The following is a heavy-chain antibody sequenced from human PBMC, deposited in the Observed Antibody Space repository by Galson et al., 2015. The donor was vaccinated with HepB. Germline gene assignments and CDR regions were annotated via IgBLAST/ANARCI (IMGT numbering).Heavy chain of an antibody. CDR1: GFTFSSYA. J-gene: IGHJ5*02. CDR3: ARRYYDILTGYYPNWFDP. Sequence: SLRLSCAASGFTFSSYAMSWVRQAPGKGLEWVSAISGSGGSTYYADSVKGRFTISRDNSKNTLYLQMNSLRAEDTAVYYCARRYYDILTGYYPNWFDPWGQGTLVTVSS. CDR2: ISGSGGST. V-gene: IGHV3-23*01. D-gene: IGHD3-9*01.